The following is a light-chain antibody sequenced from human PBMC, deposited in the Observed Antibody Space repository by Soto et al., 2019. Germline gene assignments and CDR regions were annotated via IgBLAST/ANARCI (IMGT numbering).Light chain of an antibody. CDR2: GNS. CDR3: QSYDSSLSVV. V-gene: IGLV1-40*01. CDR1: SSNIGAGYD. Sequence: QSVLTQPPSVSGAPGQRVTISCTGSSSNIGAGYDVHWYQQLPGTAPKLLIYGNSNRPSGVPDRFSGSKSCTSASLAITGXXXXXXXDYYCQSYDSSLSVVFGGGTKL. J-gene: IGLJ2*01.